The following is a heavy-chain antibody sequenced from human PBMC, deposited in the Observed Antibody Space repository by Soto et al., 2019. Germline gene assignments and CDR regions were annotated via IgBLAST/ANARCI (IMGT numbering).Heavy chain of an antibody. Sequence: GGSLRLSCAASGFTFSSYSMNWVRQAPGKGLEWVSYISSSSSTIYYADSVKGRFTISRDNAKNSLYLQMNSLRDEDTAVYYCASLRFLEWLPQEYYYYGMDVWGQGTTVTVSS. D-gene: IGHD3-3*01. CDR1: GFTFSSYS. CDR2: ISSSSSTI. J-gene: IGHJ6*02. CDR3: ASLRFLEWLPQEYYYYGMDV. V-gene: IGHV3-48*02.